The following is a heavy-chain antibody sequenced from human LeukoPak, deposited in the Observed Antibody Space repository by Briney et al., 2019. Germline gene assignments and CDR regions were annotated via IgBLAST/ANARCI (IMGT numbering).Heavy chain of an antibody. J-gene: IGHJ5*02. D-gene: IGHD2-2*01. CDR1: GFTFSNSW. Sequence: GGSLRLSCAASGFTFSNSWMHWVRQTPGKGPVWVSCINTDGNIMRYADSVKGRFAISRDNAKNTLYLQMNSLRVEDTAVYYCARAGGPPTAMGFDPWGQGSLVSVST. V-gene: IGHV3-74*01. CDR3: ARAGGPPTAMGFDP. CDR2: INTDGNIM.